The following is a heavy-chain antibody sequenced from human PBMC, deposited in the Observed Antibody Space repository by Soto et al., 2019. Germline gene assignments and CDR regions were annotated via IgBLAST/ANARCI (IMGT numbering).Heavy chain of an antibody. D-gene: IGHD1-26*01. CDR1: GFTFSGSP. V-gene: IGHV3-15*01. Sequence: PGGSLRLSCAASGFTFSGSPMHWVRQASGKGLEWVGRIKSKTDGGTTDYAAPVKGRFTISRDDSKNTLYLQMNSLKTEDTAVYYCTEGATLSRYWGQGTLVTVSS. J-gene: IGHJ4*02. CDR2: IKSKTDGGTT. CDR3: TEGATLSRY.